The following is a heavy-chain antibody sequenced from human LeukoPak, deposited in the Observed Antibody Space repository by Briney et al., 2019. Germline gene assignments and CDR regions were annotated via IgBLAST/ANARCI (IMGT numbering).Heavy chain of an antibody. J-gene: IGHJ4*02. CDR1: EFTFSSYA. CDR2: ISGSGGST. D-gene: IGHD3-22*01. Sequence: GGSLRLSCAASEFTFSSYAMSWVRQAPGKGLEWVSAISGSGGSTYYADSVKGRFTISRDNSKNTLYLQMNSLRAEDTTVYYCAKPLYDSSGYPHYYFDYWGQGTLVTVSS. V-gene: IGHV3-23*01. CDR3: AKPLYDSSGYPHYYFDY.